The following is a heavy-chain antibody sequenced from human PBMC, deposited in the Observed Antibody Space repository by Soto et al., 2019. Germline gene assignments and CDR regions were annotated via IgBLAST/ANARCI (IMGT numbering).Heavy chain of an antibody. CDR3: ARDGSGSYRRYYYYGMDV. CDR2: IKQDGSEK. V-gene: IGHV3-7*01. D-gene: IGHD3-10*01. CDR1: GFTFSSYW. Sequence: GGSLRLSCAVSGFTFSSYWMSWVRQAPGKGLEWVANIKQDGSEKYYVDSVKGRFTISRDNAKNSLYLQMNSLRAEDTAVYYCARDGSGSYRRYYYYGMDVWGQGTMVTVSS. J-gene: IGHJ6*02.